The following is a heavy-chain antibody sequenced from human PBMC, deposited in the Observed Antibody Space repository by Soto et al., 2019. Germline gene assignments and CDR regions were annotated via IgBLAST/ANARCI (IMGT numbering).Heavy chain of an antibody. V-gene: IGHV2-26*01. CDR2: IDSSGEK. J-gene: IGHJ5*02. CDR3: ALRHLAVAVSPWFDR. Sequence: QVTLKESGPVLVKPTETLTLRCTVSGLSITDSEMGVSWIRQPPGQPLEWLAHIDSSGEKSYRTFLKSRLAISKVTSKSQIVLTMTNMDRSDTATYDCALRHLAVAVSPWFDRWGQGIPVTVAS. CDR1: GLSITDSEMG. D-gene: IGHD6-19*01.